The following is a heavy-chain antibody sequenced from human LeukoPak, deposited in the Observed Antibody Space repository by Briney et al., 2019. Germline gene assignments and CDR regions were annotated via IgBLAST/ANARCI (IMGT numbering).Heavy chain of an antibody. J-gene: IGHJ5*02. CDR3: ARDEPRDSSGYYPKWVDP. D-gene: IGHD3-22*01. Sequence: ASVTVSFKATGYTFISYGMSWVRQAPGQGLEWMGWISGYNGYTHYAHNLQGRVTMTTDTSTSTAYMELRSLRSDDTAVYYCARDEPRDSSGYYPKWVDPGGQGTLVTVSS. CDR1: GYTFISYG. V-gene: IGHV1-18*01. CDR2: ISGYNGYT.